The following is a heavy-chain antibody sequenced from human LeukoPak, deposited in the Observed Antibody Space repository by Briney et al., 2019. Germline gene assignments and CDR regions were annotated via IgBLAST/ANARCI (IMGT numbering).Heavy chain of an antibody. V-gene: IGHV4-34*01. CDR3: ARWDYGSETYGLDY. D-gene: IGHD3-10*01. CDR2: IKHSGST. Sequence: SETLSLTCAVYGGSFSGYYWSWIRQPPGKGLEWNGEIKHSGSTNYNPSLKSRVPISADTSKNRFSLKLSSGTAADTAVYYCARWDYGSETYGLDYWGQGSLVTVSS. J-gene: IGHJ4*02. CDR1: GGSFSGYY.